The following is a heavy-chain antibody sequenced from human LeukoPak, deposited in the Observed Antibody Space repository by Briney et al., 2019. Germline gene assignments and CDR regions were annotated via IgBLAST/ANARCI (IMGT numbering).Heavy chain of an antibody. CDR1: EYTFSDYY. J-gene: IGHJ4*02. D-gene: IGHD4-17*01. CDR2: INPNNGDT. CDR3: ARESPRDYGDYYFDH. V-gene: IGHV1-2*04. Sequence: GASVKVSCKASEYTFSDYYIHWVRQAPGQGLEWMGSINPNNGDTNYGQKFQGWVTMTRDTSISTAYMELSRLRSDDTAIYYCARESPRDYGDYYFDHWGQGTLVTVPS.